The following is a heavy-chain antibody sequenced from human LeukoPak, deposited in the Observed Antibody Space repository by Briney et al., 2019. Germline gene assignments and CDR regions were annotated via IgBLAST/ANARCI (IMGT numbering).Heavy chain of an antibody. CDR1: GYSFTIYW. CDR3: ARRLKNSNGWTFNY. CDR2: IYPGDSDT. V-gene: IGHV5-51*01. Sequence: EESLKISCTGSGYSFTIYWIGWVRQMPGKGLEWMGIIYPGDSDTRYSPSFQGQVTISADRSINTAYLQWSSLKASDTAIYYCARRLKNSNGWTFNYWGQGTLVTVSS. J-gene: IGHJ4*02. D-gene: IGHD6-19*01.